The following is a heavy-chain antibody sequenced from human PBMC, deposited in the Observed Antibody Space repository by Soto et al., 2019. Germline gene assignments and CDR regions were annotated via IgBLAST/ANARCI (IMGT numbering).Heavy chain of an antibody. CDR1: GYTFTSYD. CDR2: MNPNSGNT. D-gene: IGHD4-17*01. Sequence: QVQLVQSGAEVKKPGASVKVSCKASGYTFTSYDINWVRQATGQGLEWMGWMNPNSGNTGYAQKFQGRVTITRNTSISTDYMELSSLRSEDTAVYYCAWRLYGDYVADAFDSWGQGTMVTVSS. CDR3: AWRLYGDYVADAFDS. V-gene: IGHV1-8*01. J-gene: IGHJ3*02.